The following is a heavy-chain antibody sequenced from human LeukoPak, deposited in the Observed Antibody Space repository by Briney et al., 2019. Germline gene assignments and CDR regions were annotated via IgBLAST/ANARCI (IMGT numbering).Heavy chain of an antibody. CDR2: IYYSGST. Sequence: PSETLSLTCTVSGGSISSGGYYWSWIRQHPRKGLEWIGYIYYSGSTYYSPSLKSRVTISVDTSKNQFSLKLSSVTAADTAVYYCARGLVVPAANNWFDPWGQGTLVTVSS. D-gene: IGHD2-2*01. J-gene: IGHJ5*02. CDR1: GGSISSGGYY. V-gene: IGHV4-31*03. CDR3: ARGLVVPAANNWFDP.